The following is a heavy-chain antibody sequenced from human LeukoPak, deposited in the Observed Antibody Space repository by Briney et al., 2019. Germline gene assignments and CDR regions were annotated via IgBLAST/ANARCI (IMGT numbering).Heavy chain of an antibody. D-gene: IGHD2-15*01. J-gene: IGHJ6*03. Sequence: GGSLRLSCAASGFTFSSYSMNWVRQAPGKGLEWVSSISDSGSSIFYADSVKGRFTISRDNAKNSLYLQMNSLRAEDTAVYYCARDVAAIAGGYMDVWVKGTTVTVSS. CDR3: ARDVAAIAGGYMDV. CDR1: GFTFSSYS. CDR2: ISDSGSSI. V-gene: IGHV3-21*01.